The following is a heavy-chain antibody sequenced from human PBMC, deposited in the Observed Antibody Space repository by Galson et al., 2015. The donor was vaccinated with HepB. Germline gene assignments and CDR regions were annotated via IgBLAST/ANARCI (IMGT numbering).Heavy chain of an antibody. V-gene: IGHV3-30*04. CDR2: ISYDGSDR. D-gene: IGHD6-19*01. J-gene: IGHJ6*02. CDR3: ARREQWPAGRYGMDV. Sequence: SLRLSCAASGFIFRSYAIHWVRQTPGKGLEWVALISYDGSDRHYVDSVKGRFTISRDNSKNTLYLQMNSLRPEDTAVYYCARREQWPAGRYGMDVWGQGTTVTVSS. CDR1: GFIFRSYA.